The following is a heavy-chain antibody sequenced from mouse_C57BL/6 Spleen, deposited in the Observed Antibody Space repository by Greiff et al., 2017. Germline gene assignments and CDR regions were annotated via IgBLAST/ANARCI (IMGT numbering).Heavy chain of an antibody. CDR3: AHYGNYGALAY. D-gene: IGHD2-1*01. J-gene: IGHJ3*01. V-gene: IGHV3-6*01. CDR2: ISYDGSN. Sequence: EVQLVESGPGLVKPSQSLSLTCSVTGYSITSGYYWNWIRQFPGNKLEWMGYISYDGSNNYNPSLKNRISITRDTSKNQFFLKLNSVTTEDTATYYCAHYGNYGALAYWGQGTLVTVSA. CDR1: GYSITSGYY.